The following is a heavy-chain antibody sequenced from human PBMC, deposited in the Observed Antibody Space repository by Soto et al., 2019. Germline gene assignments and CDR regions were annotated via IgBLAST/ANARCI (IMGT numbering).Heavy chain of an antibody. CDR2: ISAGGYST. CDR1: GFTFGAYS. D-gene: IGHD3-22*01. J-gene: IGHJ4*02. Sequence: GGSLRLSCAASGFTFGAYSMTWVRQAPGKGLEWVSGISAGGYSTTYAGSVKGRFTISRDNSKNGLFLQMSSLRAEDTAVYYCAKAYEPGPAKYLSDYRGQGTLVTVSS. CDR3: AKAYEPGPAKYLSDY. V-gene: IGHV3-23*01.